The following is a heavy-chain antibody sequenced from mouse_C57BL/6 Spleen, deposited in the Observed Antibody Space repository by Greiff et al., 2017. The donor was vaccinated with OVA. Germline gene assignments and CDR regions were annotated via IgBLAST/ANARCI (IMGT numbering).Heavy chain of an antibody. V-gene: IGHV1-80*01. Sequence: QVQLKQSGAELVKPGASVKISCKASGYAFSSYWMNWVKQRPGKGLEWIGQIYPGDGDTNYNGKFKGKATLTADKSSSTAYMQLSSLTSEDSAVYFCARLSKAYYAMDYWGQGTSVTVSS. D-gene: IGHD2-5*01. CDR1: GYAFSSYW. J-gene: IGHJ4*01. CDR3: ARLSKAYYAMDY. CDR2: IYPGDGDT.